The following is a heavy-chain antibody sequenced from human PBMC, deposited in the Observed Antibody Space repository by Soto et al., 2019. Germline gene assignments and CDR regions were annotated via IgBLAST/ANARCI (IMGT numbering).Heavy chain of an antibody. CDR3: ARDPRSDICSRTSCYAPY. CDR2: IIPILGIA. Sequence: QVQLVQSGAEGKKPGSSVKVSCKASGGTFSSYTISWVRQAPGQGLEWMGRIIPILGIANYAQKFQGRVTITADKSTSTAYMELSSLRSEDTAVYYCARDPRSDICSRTSCYAPYWGQGTMVTVSS. V-gene: IGHV1-69*08. CDR1: GGTFSSYT. J-gene: IGHJ4*02. D-gene: IGHD2-2*01.